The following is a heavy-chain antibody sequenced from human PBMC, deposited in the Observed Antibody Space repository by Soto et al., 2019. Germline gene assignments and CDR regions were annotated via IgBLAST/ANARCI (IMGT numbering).Heavy chain of an antibody. D-gene: IGHD6-13*01. J-gene: IGHJ4*02. CDR1: GFTFSSYA. CDR2: ISGSGGST. CDR3: AKVVVNRYSSSAPRTDSTDY. V-gene: IGHV3-23*01. Sequence: EVQLLESGGGLVQPGGSLRLSCAASGFTFSSYAMSWVRQAPGKGLEWVSAISGSGGSTYYADSVKGGFTISRDNSKNTLYLQVNSVRAEDTAVYYCAKVVVNRYSSSAPRTDSTDYWGQGTLVTVSS.